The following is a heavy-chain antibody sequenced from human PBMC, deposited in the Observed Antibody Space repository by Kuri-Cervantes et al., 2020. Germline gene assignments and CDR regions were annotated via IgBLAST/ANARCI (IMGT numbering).Heavy chain of an antibody. J-gene: IGHJ4*02. CDR1: GFTFSSYG. CDR3: AKFSWNDGLDY. Sequence: GGSLRLSCAASGFTFSSYGMHWVRQAPGKGLEWVAVISYDGSNKYYADSVKGRFTISRDNSKNTLYLQMNSLRAEDTAVYYCAKFSWNDGLDYWGQGTLVTVSS. V-gene: IGHV3-30*18. D-gene: IGHD1-1*01. CDR2: ISYDGSNK.